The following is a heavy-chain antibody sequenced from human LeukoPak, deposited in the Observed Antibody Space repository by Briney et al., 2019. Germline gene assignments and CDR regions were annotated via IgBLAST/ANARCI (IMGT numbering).Heavy chain of an antibody. J-gene: IGHJ4*02. D-gene: IGHD6-13*01. V-gene: IGHV3-30*18. CDR2: ISYDGSKK. CDR3: AKDQQVPAAGTWGSIDY. CDR1: GFTFSNYG. Sequence: PGGSLRLSCAASGFTFSNYGMHWVRQAPGKGLEWVAVISYDGSKKYYVDSVKGRFTISRDNSKNALYLQMNSLGAEDTAVYCCAKDQQVPAAGTWGSIDYWGQGTLVTVSS.